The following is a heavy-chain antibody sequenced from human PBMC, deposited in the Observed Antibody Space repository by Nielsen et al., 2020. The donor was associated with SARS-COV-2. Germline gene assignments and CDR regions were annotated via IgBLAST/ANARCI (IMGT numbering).Heavy chain of an antibody. J-gene: IGHJ6*02. D-gene: IGHD2-2*01. CDR3: ARGCSSTSCYYGMDV. CDR1: GFTFSTYD. CDR2: ISSSSSYT. Sequence: GESLKISCAASGFTFSTYDMNWIRQAPGKGLEWVSYISSSSSYTNYADSVKGRFTISRDNAKNSLYLQMNSLRAEDTAVYYCARGCSSTSCYYGMDVWGQGTTVTVSS. V-gene: IGHV3-11*05.